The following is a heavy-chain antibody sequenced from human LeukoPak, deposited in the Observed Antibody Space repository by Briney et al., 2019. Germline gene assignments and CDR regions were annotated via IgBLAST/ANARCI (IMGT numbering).Heavy chain of an antibody. CDR2: INPNSGGT. CDR1: GYTFTGYY. V-gene: IGHV1-2*02. CDR3: ARVDTGTAPGDP. Sequence: ASVKVSCKASGYTFTGYYMHWVRQAPGQGLEWMGWINPNSGGTNYAQKFQGRVTMTRDTSISTAYMELSRLRSDDTAVYYCARVDTGTAPGDPWGQGTLVTVSS. J-gene: IGHJ5*02. D-gene: IGHD1-7*01.